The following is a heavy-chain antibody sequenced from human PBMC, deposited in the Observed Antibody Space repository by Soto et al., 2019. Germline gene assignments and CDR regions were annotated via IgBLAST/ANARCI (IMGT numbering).Heavy chain of an antibody. J-gene: IGHJ4*02. D-gene: IGHD3-9*01. CDR1: GGSISSYY. V-gene: IGHV4-59*08. CDR3: ARHYDILTGYYIPYYFDY. Sequence: QVQLQESGPGLVKPSETLSLICTVSGGSISSYYWSWIRQPPGKGLEWIGYIYYSGSTNYNPSLKSRVTISVDTSKNQFSLKLSSVTAADTAVYYCARHYDILTGYYIPYYFDYWGQGTLVTVSS. CDR2: IYYSGST.